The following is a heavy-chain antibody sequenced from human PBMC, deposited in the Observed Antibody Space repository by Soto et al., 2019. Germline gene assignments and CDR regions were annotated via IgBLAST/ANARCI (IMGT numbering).Heavy chain of an antibody. CDR3: ARGYDYLRGTDAFDI. CDR2: MNPNSGNT. J-gene: IGHJ3*02. D-gene: IGHD4-17*01. Sequence: GASVKVSCKASGYTFTSYDINWVRQATGQGLEWMGWMNPNSGNTGYAQKFQGRVTMTRNTSISTAYMELSSLGSEDTAVYYCARGYDYLRGTDAFDIWGQGTMVTVSS. V-gene: IGHV1-8*01. CDR1: GYTFTSYD.